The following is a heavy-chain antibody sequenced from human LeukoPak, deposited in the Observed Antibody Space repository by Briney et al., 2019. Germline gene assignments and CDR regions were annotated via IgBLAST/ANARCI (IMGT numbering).Heavy chain of an antibody. CDR1: GFTFSSYG. D-gene: IGHD3-22*01. CDR2: IRYDGSNK. CDR3: ARGAPILYDSSGYYPD. Sequence: GGSLRLSCAASGFTFSSYGMHWVRQAPGKGLEWVAFIRYDGSNKYYVGSVKGRFTISRDNSKNTLYLQMNSLRAEDTAVDYCARGAPILYDSSGYYPDWGQGTLVTVSS. J-gene: IGHJ4*02. V-gene: IGHV3-30*02.